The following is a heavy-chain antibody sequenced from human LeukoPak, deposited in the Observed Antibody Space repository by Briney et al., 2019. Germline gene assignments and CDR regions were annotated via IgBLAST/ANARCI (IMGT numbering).Heavy chain of an antibody. CDR3: ARGVTGTRKKPFDY. D-gene: IGHD1-7*01. CDR2: VSANNSNT. V-gene: IGHV1-18*01. CDR1: GYTFTSNG. J-gene: IGHJ4*02. Sequence: ASVTVSCKASGYTFTSNGISWVRKPPGQGHEWMGWVSANNSNTNSAQKLQGRVTITTDTSTSTAYMELRSLRSDDTAEYYWARGVTGTRKKPFDYWGQGTLVTVSS.